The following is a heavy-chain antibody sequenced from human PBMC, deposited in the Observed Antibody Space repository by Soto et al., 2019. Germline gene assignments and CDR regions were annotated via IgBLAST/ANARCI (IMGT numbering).Heavy chain of an antibody. D-gene: IGHD2-15*01. J-gene: IGHJ4*02. Sequence: EVQLVESGGGLVQPGGSLRLSCSASGFIFSESTIYWVRQVPGKGLEAIPAVSTSGRSTYYADSVKDRFTISRDNSKNTLFLQMGSLRPEDTAIYYCVKQAHGLDGVAFDYWGQGTQVTVAS. V-gene: IGHV3-64D*06. CDR1: GFIFSEST. CDR3: VKQAHGLDGVAFDY. CDR2: VSTSGRST.